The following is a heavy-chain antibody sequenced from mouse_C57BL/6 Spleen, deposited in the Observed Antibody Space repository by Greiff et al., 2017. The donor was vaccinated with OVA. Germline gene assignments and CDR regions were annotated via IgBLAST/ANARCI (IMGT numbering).Heavy chain of an antibody. D-gene: IGHD3-1*01. CDR3: ARSGGLASYFDC. CDR2: INPSSGYT. CDR1: GYTFTSYT. J-gene: IGHJ2*01. Sequence: QVQLQQSGAELARPGASVKMSCKASGYTFTSYTMHWVKQRPGQGLEWIGYINPSSGYTKYNQKFKDKATLTADKSSSTAYMQLSSLTSEDSAVYFCARSGGLASYFDCWGHGTTLTVSS. V-gene: IGHV1-4*01.